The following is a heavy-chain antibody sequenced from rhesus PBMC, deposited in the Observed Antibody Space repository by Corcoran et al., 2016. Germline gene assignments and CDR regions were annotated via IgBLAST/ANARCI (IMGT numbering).Heavy chain of an antibody. J-gene: IGHJ5-1*01. Sequence: QVQLQESGPAVVKPSETLSLTCAVSGGSISSSNWWSWIRQSPGKGLEWIGGIYGNGGSTEYNPSLKCRVTVSIDTSKNQFSRKLSSVTAADTAVYYCARHEDIAAAGRFDVWGPGVLVTVSS. V-gene: IGHV4-93*02. CDR2: IYGNGGST. D-gene: IGHD6-25*01. CDR1: GGSISSSNW. CDR3: ARHEDIAAAGRFDV.